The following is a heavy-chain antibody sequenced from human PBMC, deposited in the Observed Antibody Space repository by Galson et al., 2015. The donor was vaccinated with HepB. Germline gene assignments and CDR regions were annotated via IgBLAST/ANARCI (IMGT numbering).Heavy chain of an antibody. CDR2: IRGSGGST. J-gene: IGHJ4*02. CDR3: AKGLGSGSYYLDY. V-gene: IGHV3-23*01. Sequence: SLRLSCAASGFTFSSYAMTWVRQAPGKGLEWVSGIRGSGGSTYYADSVTGRFTISRDNSKNTLFLQMNSLRADDTAVYYCAKGLGSGSYYLDYWGQGTLVTVSS. CDR1: GFTFSSYA. D-gene: IGHD3-10*01.